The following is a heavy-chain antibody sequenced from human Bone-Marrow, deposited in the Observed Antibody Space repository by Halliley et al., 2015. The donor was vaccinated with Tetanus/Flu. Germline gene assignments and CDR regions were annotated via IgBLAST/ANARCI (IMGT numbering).Heavy chain of an antibody. CDR2: IYYTGST. Sequence: EWIGYIYYTGSTNYNPFLNSRVIISVDTSKSQFSLKLSSVTAADTAVYYCARYGWGLDYWGQGTLVTVSS. D-gene: IGHD6-19*01. CDR3: ARYGWGLDY. V-gene: IGHV4-59*01. J-gene: IGHJ4*02.